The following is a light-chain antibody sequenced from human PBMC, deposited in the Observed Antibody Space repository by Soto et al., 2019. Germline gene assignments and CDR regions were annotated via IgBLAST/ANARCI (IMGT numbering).Light chain of an antibody. CDR3: QQFYSAPWT. J-gene: IGKJ1*01. CDR2: WAS. CDR1: QSILYSTNNKNY. V-gene: IGKV4-1*01. Sequence: DIVMTQSPDSLAVSLGERATVNCKSSQSILYSTNNKNYLAWYQQKPGQPPKLLIYWASTRESGVPDRFSGSGSGTDFTLTIISLQAEDGAVYYCQQFYSAPWTVGQGTKVEIK.